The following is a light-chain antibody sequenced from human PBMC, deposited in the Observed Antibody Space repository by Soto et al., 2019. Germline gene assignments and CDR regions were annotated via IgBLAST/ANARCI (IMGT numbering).Light chain of an antibody. CDR2: AAT. J-gene: IGKJ3*01. CDR3: QQRSNWPFP. CDR1: QSVSSY. Sequence: EIVLTQSPATLSLSPGERATLSCSASQSVSSYLAWYQQKPDQAPRLLISAATNRATGIPARFSGSGSRTDFTLTISSLEPEDFAVYYCQQRSNWPFPFGPGTKVDIK. V-gene: IGKV3-11*01.